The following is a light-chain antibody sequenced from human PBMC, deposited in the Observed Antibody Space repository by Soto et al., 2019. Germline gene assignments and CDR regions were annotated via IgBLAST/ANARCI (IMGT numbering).Light chain of an antibody. CDR1: SSDVGGYNY. J-gene: IGLJ1*01. Sequence: QSALTQPASVSGSPGQSITISCTGTSSDVGGYNYASWYQQHPGKAPRLMIYEVTNRPSGVSNRFSGSKSGNTASLTISGLQAEDEADYYCSSYTSSRTLVFGTGTKVTVL. CDR3: SSYTSSRTLV. V-gene: IGLV2-14*01. CDR2: EVT.